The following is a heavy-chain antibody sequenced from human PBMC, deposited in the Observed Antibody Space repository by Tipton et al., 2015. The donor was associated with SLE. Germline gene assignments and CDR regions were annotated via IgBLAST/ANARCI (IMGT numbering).Heavy chain of an antibody. V-gene: IGHV4-39*07. Sequence: TLSLTCTVSGGSIGSDNDYWGWIRQPPGKGLEWIGSIYYGGRTYYNPSLKSRVTISLDPPKNQFSLKLTSVTAPDTAMYYCARDGGHTYLLGSFDYWGQGTPVNVS. D-gene: IGHD3-16*01. CDR2: IYYGGRT. J-gene: IGHJ4*02. CDR3: ARDGGHTYLLGSFDY. CDR1: GGSIGSDNDY.